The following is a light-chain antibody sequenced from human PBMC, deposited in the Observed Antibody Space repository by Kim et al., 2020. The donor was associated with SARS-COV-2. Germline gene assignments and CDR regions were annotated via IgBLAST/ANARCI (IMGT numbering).Light chain of an antibody. CDR3: QRYGGTPWT. CDR2: VIS. V-gene: IGKV3D-20*01. J-gene: IGKJ1*01. CDR1: QSVSSSY. Sequence: EIVLTQSPATLSLSPGEGATLSCGASQSVSSSYLAWYQQKPGLPPSLLIYVISNRATGIPDRFSGSGSGTDFTLTISRLETEDIAVYYCQRYGGTPWTFGQGTTGDIK.